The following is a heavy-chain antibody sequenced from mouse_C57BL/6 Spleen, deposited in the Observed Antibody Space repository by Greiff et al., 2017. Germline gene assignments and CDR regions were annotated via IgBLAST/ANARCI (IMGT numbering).Heavy chain of an antibody. CDR3: VRQGNWDYAMDY. Sequence: EVQGVESGGGLVQPKGSLKLSCAASGFSFNTYAMNWVRQAPGKGLEWVARIRSKSNNYATYYADSVKDRFTISRDDSESMLYLQMNNLKTEDTAMYYCVRQGNWDYAMDYWGQGTSVTVSS. CDR1: GFSFNTYA. CDR2: IRSKSNNYAT. V-gene: IGHV10-1*01. D-gene: IGHD4-1*01. J-gene: IGHJ4*01.